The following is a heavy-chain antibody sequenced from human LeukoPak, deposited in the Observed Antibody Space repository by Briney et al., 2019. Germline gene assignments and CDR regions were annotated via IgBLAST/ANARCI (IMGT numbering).Heavy chain of an antibody. V-gene: IGHV3-7*01. D-gene: IGHD2-15*01. CDR1: GFTFSSYW. Sequence: GGSLRLSCAASGFTFSSYWMSWVRQAPGKGLEWVANIKQDGSEKYYVDSVKGRFTISRDNVENSLSLQMNSLRAEDTAVYYCARGYSRAAFDIWGQGTMVTVSS. CDR2: IKQDGSEK. CDR3: ARGYSRAAFDI. J-gene: IGHJ3*02.